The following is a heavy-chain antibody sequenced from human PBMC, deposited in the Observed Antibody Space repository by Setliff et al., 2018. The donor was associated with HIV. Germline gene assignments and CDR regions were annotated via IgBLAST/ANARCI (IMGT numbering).Heavy chain of an antibody. V-gene: IGHV3-48*01. CDR1: GFTFSSYS. Sequence: PGGSLRLSCAASGFTFSSYSMNWVRQAPGKGLEWVSYISSSSSTIYYADSVKGRFTISRDNAKNSLYLQMNSLRAEDTALYYCARDYGSGSRLGYGMGVWGQGTTVTVSS. CDR2: ISSSSSTI. CDR3: ARDYGSGSRLGYGMGV. D-gene: IGHD3-10*01. J-gene: IGHJ6*02.